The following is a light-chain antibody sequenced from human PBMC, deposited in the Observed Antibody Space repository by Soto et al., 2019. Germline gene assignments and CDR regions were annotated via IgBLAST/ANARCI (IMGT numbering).Light chain of an antibody. CDR1: SGSIASNY. J-gene: IGLJ3*02. Sequence: NFMLTQPHSVSESPGKTVTISCTRSSGSIASNYVQWYQQRPGSSPTTVIYEDNQRPSGVPDRFSGSIDSSSNSASLTISGLKTEDEADYYCQSYDSIGWVFGGGTKVTVL. CDR2: EDN. CDR3: QSYDSIGWV. V-gene: IGLV6-57*01.